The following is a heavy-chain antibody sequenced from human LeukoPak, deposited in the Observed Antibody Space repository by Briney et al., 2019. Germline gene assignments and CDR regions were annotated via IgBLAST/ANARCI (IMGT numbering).Heavy chain of an antibody. CDR2: ISYDGSNK. CDR1: GFTFSSYA. Sequence: GGSLRLSCAASGFTFSSYAMHWVRQAPGKGLEWVVVISYDGSNKYYADSVKGRFTISRDNSKNTLYLQMNSLRAEDTAVYYCARDRRRYGSGSPFDYWGQGTLVTVSS. V-gene: IGHV3-30*04. D-gene: IGHD3-10*01. CDR3: ARDRRRYGSGSPFDY. J-gene: IGHJ4*02.